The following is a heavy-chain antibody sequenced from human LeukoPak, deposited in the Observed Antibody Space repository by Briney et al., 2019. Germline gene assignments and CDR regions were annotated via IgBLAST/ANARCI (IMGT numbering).Heavy chain of an antibody. D-gene: IGHD4-11*01. J-gene: IGHJ5*02. Sequence: GASVKVPCKISGYTFNNISVHWVRQPPGKGLEWMGGVDPDDGQRVYAQRFQGRVTMTEDTSTNTAYMELSRLRSEDTAVYFCAAVSGHYTLLDAWGQGALVTVST. CDR3: AAVSGHYTLLDA. CDR1: GYTFNNIS. CDR2: VDPDDGQR. V-gene: IGHV1-24*01.